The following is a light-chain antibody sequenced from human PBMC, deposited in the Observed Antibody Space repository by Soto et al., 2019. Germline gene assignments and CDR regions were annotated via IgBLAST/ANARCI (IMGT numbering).Light chain of an antibody. Sequence: QSVLTQPASVSGSPGQSITISCTGTSSDVGGYNYVSWYQQHPGKVPKLMIYEVSNRSSGVSNRFSGSKSGNTASLTISGLQAEDEADYYCSSYTSSSTQVLGGGTKVTVL. V-gene: IGLV2-14*01. J-gene: IGLJ3*02. CDR3: SSYTSSSTQV. CDR2: EVS. CDR1: SSDVGGYNY.